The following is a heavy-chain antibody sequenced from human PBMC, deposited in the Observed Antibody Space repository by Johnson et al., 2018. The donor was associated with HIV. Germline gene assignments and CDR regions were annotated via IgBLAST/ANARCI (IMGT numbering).Heavy chain of an antibody. V-gene: IGHV3-13*01. J-gene: IGHJ3*02. Sequence: VQLVESGGGVVQPGGSLRLSCAASGFTFSSYGMYWVRQATGKGLEWVPTIGTAGDKYYAGSVKGRVPISRDNSKNTLHLQMMSLRTEDTAVYYCARAVGVWGDQLGFDIWGQGTMVTVSS. CDR1: GFTFSSYG. CDR3: ARAVGVWGDQLGFDI. CDR2: IGTAGDK. D-gene: IGHD3-16*01.